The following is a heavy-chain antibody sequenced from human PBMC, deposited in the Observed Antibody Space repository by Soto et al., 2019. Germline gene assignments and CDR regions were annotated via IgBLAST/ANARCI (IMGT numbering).Heavy chain of an antibody. Sequence: QVQLQESGPGLVKPSGTLSLTCAVSGGSISSTDWWSWVRQPPGKGLEWIGEIYHGGSTNYNPSLKSRVTISVDRSKNQFSLKLTSATAADTAVYYCASSKSGGSYYFDYWGQGTLVTVSS. J-gene: IGHJ4*02. CDR2: IYHGGST. CDR1: GGSISSTDW. D-gene: IGHD1-26*01. CDR3: ASSKSGGSYYFDY. V-gene: IGHV4-4*02.